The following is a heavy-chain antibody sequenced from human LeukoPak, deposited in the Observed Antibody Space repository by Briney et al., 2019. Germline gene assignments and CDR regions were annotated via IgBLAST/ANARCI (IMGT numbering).Heavy chain of an antibody. D-gene: IGHD3-16*02. V-gene: IGHV3-20*04. CDR1: GFTFDDYG. Sequence: PGGSLRLSCAASGFTFDDYGMSWVRQAPGKGLEWVSGINWNGGSTGYADSVKGRFTISRDNAKNSLYLQMNSLRAEDTALYYCARASSDDYVWGSYRCFDCWGQGTLVTVSS. CDR3: ARASSDDYVWGSYRCFDC. J-gene: IGHJ4*02. CDR2: INWNGGST.